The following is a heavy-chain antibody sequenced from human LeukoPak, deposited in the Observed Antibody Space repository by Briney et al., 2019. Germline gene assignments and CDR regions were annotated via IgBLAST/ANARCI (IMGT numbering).Heavy chain of an antibody. CDR1: GGSISSYY. D-gene: IGHD3-22*01. CDR2: IYTSGST. V-gene: IGHV4-4*07. Sequence: SETLSLTCTFSGGSISSYYWSWIRQPGGRGLEWIGRIYTSGSTNYNPSRKSRVTMSGDTSKNQFSLKLRSVTAADTAVYYCARDRYYYDSSGYSHRFDYWGQGTLVTVSS. CDR3: ARDRYYYDSSGYSHRFDY. J-gene: IGHJ4*02.